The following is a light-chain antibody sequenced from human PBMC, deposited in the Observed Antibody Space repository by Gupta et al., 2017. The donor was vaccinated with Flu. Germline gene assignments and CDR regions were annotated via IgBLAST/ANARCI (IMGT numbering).Light chain of an antibody. CDR1: QGIRND. Sequence: QMTQSPRSLSASVGDRVTITCRASQGIRNDLGGYQQKPGKAPKRLIYAASKLQSGVPSRFSGSGSWIEFTLTISRLQPEDFARYYCGHQNSCPLTFGQATKVEIK. CDR2: AAS. CDR3: GHQNSCPLT. V-gene: IGKV1-17*01. J-gene: IGKJ1*01.